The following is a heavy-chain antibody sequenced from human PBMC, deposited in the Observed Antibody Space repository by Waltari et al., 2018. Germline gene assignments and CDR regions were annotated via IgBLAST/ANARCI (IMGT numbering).Heavy chain of an antibody. CDR1: GYRFSSYW. D-gene: IGHD2-21*01. J-gene: IGHJ4*02. V-gene: IGHV5-51*01. CDR2: IDSGGSNT. Sequence: VQLAQSGAEVQKPGESLKISCKGSGYRFSSYWIAWGRQMPGKGLEWMGIIDSGGSNTRHSPSFQGQVTISADESISTAYLHWGSLKASDTAIYYCARGRGDVDESGASHFDFWGQGTRVTVSS. CDR3: ARGRGDVDESGASHFDF.